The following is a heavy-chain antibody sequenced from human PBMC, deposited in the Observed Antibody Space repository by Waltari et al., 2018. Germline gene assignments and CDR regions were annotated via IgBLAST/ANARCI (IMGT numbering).Heavy chain of an antibody. V-gene: IGHV4-59*11. Sequence: QVQLQESGPGLVKPSETLSLTCTVSGGSISSPYWSWIRQPPGKGLEWIGYIYYSGSTNYNPSLKSRVTISVDTSKNQFSLKLSSVTAADTAVYYCARATGSSWEYYFDYWGQGTLVTVSS. CDR3: ARATGSSWEYYFDY. CDR1: GGSISSPY. D-gene: IGHD6-13*01. CDR2: IYYSGST. J-gene: IGHJ4*02.